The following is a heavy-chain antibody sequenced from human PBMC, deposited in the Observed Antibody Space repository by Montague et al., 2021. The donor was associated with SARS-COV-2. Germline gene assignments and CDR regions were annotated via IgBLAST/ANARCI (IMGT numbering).Heavy chain of an antibody. V-gene: IGHV4-39*01. Sequence: SETLSLTCTVSGGSISSSDYYWGWIHQPPGRGLEWIGSVYYSGNTYHNPSLKSRVSISVDTSKSQLSLKVMSVTAADTAVYYCARRGTGGGYCHASHWGQGTLVTVSS. J-gene: IGHJ4*02. CDR3: ARRGTGGGYCHASH. CDR1: GGSISSSDYY. D-gene: IGHD2-21*02. CDR2: VYYSGNT.